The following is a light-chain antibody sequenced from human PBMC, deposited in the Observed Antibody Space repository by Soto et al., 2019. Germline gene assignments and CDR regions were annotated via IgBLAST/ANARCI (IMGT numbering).Light chain of an antibody. V-gene: IGKV3-15*01. CDR3: QQCNDSPPWT. CDR1: QDVGSK. J-gene: IGKJ1*01. CDR2: GAT. Sequence: EIVMTQSPATLSVSPGERATLSCRASQDVGSKLAWYQQKPGQAPRLLIYGATTRATGIPGRFSGSGSGKQFTRTISSLQSEDFAVYYCQQCNDSPPWTFGQGTKVEI.